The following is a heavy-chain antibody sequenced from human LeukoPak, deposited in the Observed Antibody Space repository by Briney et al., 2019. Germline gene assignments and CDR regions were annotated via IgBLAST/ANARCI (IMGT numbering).Heavy chain of an antibody. CDR2: INQDGSEK. V-gene: IGHV3-7*01. J-gene: IGHJ4*02. CDR3: ARGDPYFGGFDTYFDY. D-gene: IGHD3-9*01. CDR1: GFTFSSYW. Sequence: GGSLRLSCAASGFTFSSYWMSWVRQAPGKGLEWVANINQDGSEKYYVDSVKGRFTISRDNAKNSLYLQMNSLRAEDTAVYYCARGDPYFGGFDTYFDYWGQGTLVTVSS.